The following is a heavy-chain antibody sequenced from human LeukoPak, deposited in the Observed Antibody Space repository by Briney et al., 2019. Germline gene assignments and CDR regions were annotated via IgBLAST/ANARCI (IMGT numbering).Heavy chain of an antibody. D-gene: IGHD3-22*01. Sequence: GGSLRLSCAASGFTFSNAWMSWVRQAPGKGLVWVSRINGDGSSTSYADSVKGRFAISRDNVKNTLYLQMNSLRAEDTAVYYCATNYYDTSGFYPYYFDYWGQGTLVTVSS. CDR1: GFTFSNAW. J-gene: IGHJ4*02. V-gene: IGHV3-74*01. CDR2: INGDGSST. CDR3: ATNYYDTSGFYPYYFDY.